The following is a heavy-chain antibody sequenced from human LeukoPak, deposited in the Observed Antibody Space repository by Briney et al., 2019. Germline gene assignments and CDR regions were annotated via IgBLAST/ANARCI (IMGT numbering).Heavy chain of an antibody. Sequence: PSETLSLTCTVSGGSISSSWSWIRQPPGKGLEWIGKIYYSGSTNYNPSLKSRVTISVDTSKNQFSLKLSSVTAADTAVYYCARYGSGSYLDIWGQGTMVTVSS. V-gene: IGHV4-59*01. CDR3: ARYGSGSYLDI. J-gene: IGHJ3*02. D-gene: IGHD3-10*01. CDR1: GGSISSS. CDR2: IYYSGST.